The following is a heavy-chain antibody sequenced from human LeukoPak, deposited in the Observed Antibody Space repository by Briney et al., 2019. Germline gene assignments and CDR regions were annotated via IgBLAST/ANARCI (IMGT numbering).Heavy chain of an antibody. D-gene: IGHD2-2*01. Sequence: GRSLRLSCAASGFTSSSYAMHWVRQAPGKGLEWVAVISYDGSNKYYADSVKGRFTISRDNPKNTLYLQMNSLRAEDTAVYYCAKVQGDIVVVPASYYYYYGMDVWGQGTTVTVSS. CDR2: ISYDGSNK. V-gene: IGHV3-30-3*01. J-gene: IGHJ6*02. CDR1: GFTSSSYA. CDR3: AKVQGDIVVVPASYYYYYGMDV.